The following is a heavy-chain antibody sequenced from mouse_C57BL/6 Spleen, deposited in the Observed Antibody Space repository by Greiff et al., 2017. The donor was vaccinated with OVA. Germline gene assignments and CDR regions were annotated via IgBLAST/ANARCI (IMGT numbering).Heavy chain of an antibody. CDR1: GYTFTSYG. CDR2: IYPRSGNT. D-gene: IGHD1-1*02. Sequence: LVESGAELARPGASVKLSCKASGYTFTSYGISWVKQRTGQGLEWIGEIYPRSGNTYYNEKFKGKATLTADKSSSTAYMELRSLTSEDSAVYFCAREGYMGDYSDYWGQGTTLTVSS. CDR3: AREGYMGDYSDY. J-gene: IGHJ2*01. V-gene: IGHV1-81*01.